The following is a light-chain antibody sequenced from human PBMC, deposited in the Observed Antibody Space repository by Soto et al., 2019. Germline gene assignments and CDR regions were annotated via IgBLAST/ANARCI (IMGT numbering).Light chain of an antibody. CDR3: LQSDSAIWT. J-gene: IGKJ1*01. CDR1: QSISNF. V-gene: IGKV1-39*01. CDR2: AAF. Sequence: IQLTQSPSSLSASVGDRVTITCRASQSISNFLTWFQQKPGKAPEVXIYAAFSLHSGVRSRFSGSGSGTDFTLTISSLQPEDFATYYCLQSDSAIWTFGQGTKVDIK.